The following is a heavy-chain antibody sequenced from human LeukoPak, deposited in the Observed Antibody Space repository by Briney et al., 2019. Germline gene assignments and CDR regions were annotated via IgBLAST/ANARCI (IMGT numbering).Heavy chain of an antibody. CDR1: GFTFSSYG. V-gene: IGHV3-30*18. D-gene: IGHD6-19*01. CDR2: ISYDGRNE. CDR3: AKELQVAGTFDY. Sequence: PGRSLRLSCAASGFTFSSYGIHWVRQAPGKGLEWVAVISYDGRNEYYADSVKGRFIISRDNSKNTLYLQMNSLRAEDTAVYFCAKELQVAGTFDYWGQGTLVTVSS. J-gene: IGHJ4*02.